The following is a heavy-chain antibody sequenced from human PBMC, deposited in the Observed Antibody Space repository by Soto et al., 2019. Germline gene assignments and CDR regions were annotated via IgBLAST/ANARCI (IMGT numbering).Heavy chain of an antibody. Sequence: EGSLRLSCAASGFTFSSYWMSWVRQAPGKGLEWVANIKQDVSEKYYVDSVKGRFTISRDNAKNSLYLQMNSLRADDTAVYYCARSPGYLDWSYHFDYWGQGTLETVSS. CDR2: IKQDVSEK. J-gene: IGHJ4*02. V-gene: IGHV3-7*03. CDR3: ARSPGYLDWSYHFDY. CDR1: GFTFSSYW. D-gene: IGHD3-9*01.